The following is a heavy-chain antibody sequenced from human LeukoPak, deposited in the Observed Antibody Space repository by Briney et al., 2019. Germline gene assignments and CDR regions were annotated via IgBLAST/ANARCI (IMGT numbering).Heavy chain of an antibody. J-gene: IGHJ3*02. V-gene: IGHV4-39*07. CDR2: IYYSGST. CDR1: GGSISSSSYY. Sequence: SETLSLTCTVSGGSISSSSYYWGWIRQPPGKGLEWIGSIYYSGSTYYNPSLKSRVTISVDTSKNQFSLKLSSVTAADTAVYYCARPYNFWSGYDAFDIWGQGTRVTVSS. CDR3: ARPYNFWSGYDAFDI. D-gene: IGHD3-3*01.